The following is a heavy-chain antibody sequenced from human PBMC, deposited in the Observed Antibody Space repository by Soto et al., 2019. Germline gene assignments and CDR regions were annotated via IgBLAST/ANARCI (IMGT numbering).Heavy chain of an antibody. J-gene: IGHJ6*02. Sequence: ASVKVSCKASGYTFTSYGISWVRRAPGQGLEWMGWISAYNGNTNYAQKLQDRVTMTTDTSTSTAYMELRSLRSDDTAVYYCARDLKTYYDFWSGYRTRTNYGMDVWGQGTTVTVSS. CDR2: ISAYNGNT. D-gene: IGHD3-3*01. CDR3: ARDLKTYYDFWSGYRTRTNYGMDV. V-gene: IGHV1-18*04. CDR1: GYTFTSYG.